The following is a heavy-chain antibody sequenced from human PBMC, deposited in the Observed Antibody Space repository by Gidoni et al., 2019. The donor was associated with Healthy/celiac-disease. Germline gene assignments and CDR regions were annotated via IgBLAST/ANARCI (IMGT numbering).Heavy chain of an antibody. CDR1: GGTFSSYA. D-gene: IGHD3-10*01. J-gene: IGHJ4*02. CDR2: IIPIFGTA. V-gene: IGHV1-69*01. CDR3: ARETTSRVYYYGSGSYYKKHYFDY. Sequence: QVQLVQSGAEVKKPGSSVKVSCKASGGTFSSYAITWVRQAPGQGLEWMGGIIPIFGTANYAQKFQGRVTITADESTSTAYMELSSLRSEDTAVYYCARETTSRVYYYGSGSYYKKHYFDYWGQGTLVTVSS.